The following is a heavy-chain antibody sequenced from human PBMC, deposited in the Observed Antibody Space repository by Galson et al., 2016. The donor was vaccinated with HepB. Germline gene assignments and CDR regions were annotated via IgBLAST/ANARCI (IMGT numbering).Heavy chain of an antibody. D-gene: IGHD5-12*01. V-gene: IGHV4-34*01. Sequence: SETLSLTCAVYGGSFSAYQWTWIRKPPQKGLEWIGDINHSGSAKYNPSLKSRVTISIDTSKNQFSLTLRSVTAADTADYYCARVTGGYIRFDSWGQGTPVTVSS. CDR2: INHSGSA. CDR1: GGSFSAYQ. J-gene: IGHJ5*01. CDR3: ARVTGGYIRFDS.